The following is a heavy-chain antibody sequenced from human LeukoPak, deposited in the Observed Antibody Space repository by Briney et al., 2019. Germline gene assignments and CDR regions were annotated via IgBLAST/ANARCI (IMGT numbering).Heavy chain of an antibody. D-gene: IGHD3-22*01. V-gene: IGHV3-21*01. CDR2: ISSSSSYI. J-gene: IGHJ4*02. CDR3: ARASDDSSGYYYLPTDY. Sequence: GGSLRLSCAASGFTFSSYSMNWVRQAPGKGLEWVSSISSSSSYIYYADSVKGRFTISRDTAKNSLYLQMNSLRAEDTAVYYCARASDDSSGYYYLPTDYWGQGTLVTVSS. CDR1: GFTFSSYS.